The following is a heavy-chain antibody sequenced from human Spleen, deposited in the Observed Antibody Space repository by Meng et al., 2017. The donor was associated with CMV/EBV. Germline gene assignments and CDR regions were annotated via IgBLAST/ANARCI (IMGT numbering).Heavy chain of an antibody. V-gene: IGHV3-49*04. Sequence: GESLKISCTASGFTFGDYAMSWVRQAPGKGLEWVGFIRSKAYGGTTEYAASVQGRFTISRDDSKSIAYLQMNSLKTEDTAVYYCVKDLVGLTWGQGTLVTVSS. D-gene: IGHD1-26*01. J-gene: IGHJ4*02. CDR1: GFTFGDYA. CDR2: IRSKAYGGTT. CDR3: VKDLVGLT.